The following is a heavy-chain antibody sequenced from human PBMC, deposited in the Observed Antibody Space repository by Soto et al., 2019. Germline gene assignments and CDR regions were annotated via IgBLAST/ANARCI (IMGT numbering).Heavy chain of an antibody. J-gene: IGHJ4*02. Sequence: SETLSLTCTVSGGSISSGDYYWSWIRQPPGKGLEWIGYIYYSGSTYYNPSLKSRVTISVDTSKNQFSLKLSSVTAADTAVYYCAKGVVPAAMEEDYWGQGTLVTVSS. CDR2: IYYSGST. D-gene: IGHD2-2*01. V-gene: IGHV4-30-4*01. CDR3: AKGVVPAAMEEDY. CDR1: GGSISSGDYY.